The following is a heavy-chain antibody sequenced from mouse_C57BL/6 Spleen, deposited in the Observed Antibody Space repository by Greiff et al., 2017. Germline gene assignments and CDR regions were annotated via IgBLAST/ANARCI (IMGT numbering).Heavy chain of an antibody. Sequence: QVHVKQPGAELVRPGSSVKLSCKASGYTFTSYWMHWVKQRPIQGLEWIGNIDPSDSETHYNQKFKDKATLTVDKSSSTAYMQLSSLTSEDSAVYYCAKTEGKLSWFAYWGQGTLVTVSA. V-gene: IGHV1-52*01. CDR3: AKTEGKLSWFAY. J-gene: IGHJ3*01. CDR1: GYTFTSYW. D-gene: IGHD2-1*01. CDR2: IDPSDSET.